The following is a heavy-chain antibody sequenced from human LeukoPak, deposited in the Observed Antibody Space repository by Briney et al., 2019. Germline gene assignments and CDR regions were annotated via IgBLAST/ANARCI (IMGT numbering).Heavy chain of an antibody. Sequence: GGSLRLSCAASGFTFSSYAMNWVRQAPRKGLEWVSAISGSGGSTYYADSVKGRFTISRDNSKNTLYLQMNSLRAEDTAVYYCAKDATSGTYFDYWGQGTLVTVSS. V-gene: IGHV3-23*01. CDR3: AKDATSGTYFDY. CDR1: GFTFSSYA. J-gene: IGHJ4*02. CDR2: ISGSGGST. D-gene: IGHD1-14*01.